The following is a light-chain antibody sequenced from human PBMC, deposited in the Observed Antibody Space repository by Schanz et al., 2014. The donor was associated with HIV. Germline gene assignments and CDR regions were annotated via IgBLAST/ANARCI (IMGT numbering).Light chain of an antibody. V-gene: IGKV1-39*01. CDR2: AAS. J-gene: IGKJ3*01. CDR3: QQSYSTPRFT. CDR1: QSINTY. Sequence: DIQMTQSPSSLSASVGDRVTITCRASQSINTYLNWYQQKPGKAPKLLIYAASSLQSGVPSRFSGSGSGTDFTLTISSLQPEDFATYYCQQSYSTPRFTFGPGTKVDIK.